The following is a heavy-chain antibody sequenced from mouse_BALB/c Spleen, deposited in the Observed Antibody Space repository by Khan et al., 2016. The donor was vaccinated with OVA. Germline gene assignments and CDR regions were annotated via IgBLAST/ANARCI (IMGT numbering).Heavy chain of an antibody. CDR2: IDPSTGYT. D-gene: IGHD1-1*02. V-gene: IGHV1-7*01. Sequence: QVQLQQSGAELAKPGASVELSCKASGYTFTTYWMHWVKQRPGQGLEWIGYIDPSTGYTEYNQKFKDKATLTADKSSSTAYMQLSSLTSEDSAVYYCTRRGLSGIFTYWGQGTLVTVSA. J-gene: IGHJ3*01. CDR3: TRRGLSGIFTY. CDR1: GYTFTTYW.